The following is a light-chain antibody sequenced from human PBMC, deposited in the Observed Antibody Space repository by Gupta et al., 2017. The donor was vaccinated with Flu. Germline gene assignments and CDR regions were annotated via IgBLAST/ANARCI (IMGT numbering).Light chain of an antibody. CDR2: KAS. J-gene: IGKJ1*01. CDR3: QQYNSNPRT. V-gene: IGKV1-5*03. CDR1: QSTSSW. Sequence: IQLTPSPSTLSASVGDRVTITCRASQSTSSWVAWYQQKPGKAPKLLIYKASSLESGVPSRFSGSGSGTEFTLTISSLQADDLATYYCQQYNSNPRTLGQGTKVEIK.